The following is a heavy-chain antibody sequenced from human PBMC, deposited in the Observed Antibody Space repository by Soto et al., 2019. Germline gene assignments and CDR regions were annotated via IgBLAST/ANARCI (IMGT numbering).Heavy chain of an antibody. CDR2: INHSGST. D-gene: IGHD3-22*01. J-gene: IGHJ3*02. V-gene: IGHV4-34*01. Sequence: ASETLSLTCAVYGGSFSGYCWSWIRQPPGKGLEWIGEINHSGSTNYNPSLKSRVTISVDTSKNQFSLKLSSVTAADTAVYYCARGLGAITMIVVNAFDTWGQGTMVTVSS. CDR1: GGSFSGYC. CDR3: ARGLGAITMIVVNAFDT.